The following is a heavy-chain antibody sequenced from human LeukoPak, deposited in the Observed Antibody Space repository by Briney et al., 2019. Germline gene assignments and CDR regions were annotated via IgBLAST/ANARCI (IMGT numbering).Heavy chain of an antibody. D-gene: IGHD2-15*01. CDR1: GYTFTGYY. CDR2: INPNSGGT. CDR3: AREGVGGSPFDY. Sequence: ASVKVSCKASGYTFTGYYMHWVRQAPGQGLEWMGWINPNSGGTNYAQKFQGRVTMTRDTSISTAYMELSGLRSDDTAVYYCAREGVGGSPFDYWGQGTLVTVSS. V-gene: IGHV1-2*02. J-gene: IGHJ4*02.